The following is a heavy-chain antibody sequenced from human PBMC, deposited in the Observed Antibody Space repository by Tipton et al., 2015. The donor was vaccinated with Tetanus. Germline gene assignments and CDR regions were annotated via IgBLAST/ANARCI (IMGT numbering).Heavy chain of an antibody. CDR3: ARGTGFDY. V-gene: IGHV3-7*05. D-gene: IGHD3-10*01. CDR1: GFTFSTYT. J-gene: IGHJ4*02. CDR2: IKQDGSEK. Sequence: SLRLSCTASGFTFSTYTVTWVRQAPGKGLEWVANIKQDGSEKYYVDSVKGRFTISRDNAKNSLYLQMNSLRAEDTAVYYCARGTGFDYWGQGTLVTVSS.